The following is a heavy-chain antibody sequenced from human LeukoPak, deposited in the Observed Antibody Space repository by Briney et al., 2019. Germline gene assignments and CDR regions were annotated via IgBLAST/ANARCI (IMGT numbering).Heavy chain of an antibody. D-gene: IGHD2-2*01. J-gene: IGHJ4*02. CDR2: IIPILGIA. CDR1: GGTFSSYA. Sequence: ASVKVSCKASGGTFSSYAISWVRQAPGQGLEWMGRIIPILGIANYAQKFQGRVTITADKSTSTAYMELSSLRSEDTAVYYCAGPGVPAATAPFDYWGQGTLVTVSS. V-gene: IGHV1-69*04. CDR3: AGPGVPAATAPFDY.